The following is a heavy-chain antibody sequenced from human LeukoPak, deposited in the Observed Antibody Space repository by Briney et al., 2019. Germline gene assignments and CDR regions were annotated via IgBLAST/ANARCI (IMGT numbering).Heavy chain of an antibody. J-gene: IGHJ6*03. D-gene: IGHD6-13*01. Sequence: GGSLRLSCAASGFTFSSYWMHWVRQAPGKGLVWVSRINSDGSSTSYADSVKGRFTISRDNAKNTLYLQMNSMRGKDTAVYYCARGSSSWYYYYYYMDVWGKGTTVTVSS. CDR2: INSDGSST. CDR3: ARGSSSWYYYYYYMDV. V-gene: IGHV3-74*01. CDR1: GFTFSSYW.